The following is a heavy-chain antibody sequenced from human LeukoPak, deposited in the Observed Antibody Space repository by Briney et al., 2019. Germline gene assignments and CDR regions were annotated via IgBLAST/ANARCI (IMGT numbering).Heavy chain of an antibody. Sequence: GGSLRLSCAASGFTFSSYSMNWVRQAPGKGLEWVSSISSSSSYIYYADSVKGRFTISREDAKKSLYPQMNSLRAEETAVYYCARVGHIVVVVAEFDYWGQGTLVTVSS. V-gene: IGHV3-21*01. J-gene: IGHJ4*02. CDR1: GFTFSSYS. D-gene: IGHD2-15*01. CDR3: ARVGHIVVVVAEFDY. CDR2: ISSSSSYI.